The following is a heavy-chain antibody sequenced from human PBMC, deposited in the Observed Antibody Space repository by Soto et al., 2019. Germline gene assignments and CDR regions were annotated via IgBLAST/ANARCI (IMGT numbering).Heavy chain of an antibody. J-gene: IGHJ6*02. V-gene: IGHV3-9*01. CDR1: GFTFDDYA. CDR2: ISWNSGSI. Sequence: GGSLRLSCAASGFTFDDYAMHWVRQAPGKGLEWVSGISWNSGSIGYADSVKGRFTISRDNAKNSLYLQMNSLRAEDTALYYCGKDISSGGWYYYYGMDVWGQGTTVTVSS. D-gene: IGHD6-19*01. CDR3: GKDISSGGWYYYYGMDV.